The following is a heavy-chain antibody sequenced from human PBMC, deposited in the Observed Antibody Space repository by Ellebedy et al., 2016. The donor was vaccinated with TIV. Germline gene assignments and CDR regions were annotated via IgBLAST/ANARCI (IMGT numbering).Heavy chain of an antibody. CDR1: GFAFSSNW. V-gene: IGHV3-74*01. Sequence: GESLKISCGASGFAFSSNWMYWVRQDPGKGLVWVSRINSDGSSTRYVDSVKGRFTISRDNAKNTLYLQMNSLRAEDTAVYYCARWDFDSVNAFDIWGQGTMVTVSS. J-gene: IGHJ3*02. CDR2: INSDGSST. CDR3: ARWDFDSVNAFDI. D-gene: IGHD3-9*01.